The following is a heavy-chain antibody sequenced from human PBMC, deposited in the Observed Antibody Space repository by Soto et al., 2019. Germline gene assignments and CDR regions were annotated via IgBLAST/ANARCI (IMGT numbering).Heavy chain of an antibody. Sequence: GGSLRLSFAASGFTFSSYGMSWVRQDPGKGLEWVANIKQDGSEKYYVDSVKGRFTISRDNAKNSLYLQMNSLRAEDTAVYYCARESEYYYYYMDVWGKGTTVTVSS. J-gene: IGHJ6*03. CDR2: IKQDGSEK. V-gene: IGHV3-7*01. CDR1: GFTFSSYG. CDR3: ARESEYYYYYMDV.